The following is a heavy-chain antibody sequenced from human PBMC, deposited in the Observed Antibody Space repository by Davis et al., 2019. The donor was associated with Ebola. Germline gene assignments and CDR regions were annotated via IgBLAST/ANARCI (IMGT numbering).Heavy chain of an antibody. D-gene: IGHD2-2*01. J-gene: IGHJ6*02. Sequence: GESLKISCVVSGFTFNDFAMSWVRQAPGKGLEWVARIKTDGSTTRYADSVKGRFTISRDNTKNTLYLQMNSLRGEDTAVYYCVRDTSHQLPHWLYYFYGMDVWGQGTTVTVSS. CDR2: IKTDGSTT. CDR3: VRDTSHQLPHWLYYFYGMDV. CDR1: GFTFNDFA. V-gene: IGHV3-74*01.